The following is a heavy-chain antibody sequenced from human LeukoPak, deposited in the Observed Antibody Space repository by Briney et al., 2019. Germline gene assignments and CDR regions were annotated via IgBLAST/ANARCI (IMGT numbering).Heavy chain of an antibody. J-gene: IGHJ5*02. CDR3: ARGGYYGSGSYYNSGSYYNYYLDP. CDR2: IYYSGIT. Sequence: SETLSLTCTVSGGSISSSSYYWGWIRQPPGKGLEWIGSIYYSGITNYNPSLKSRVTISVDTSKNQFSLKLSSVTAADTAMYYCARGGYYGSGSYYNSGSYYNYYLDPWGQGTLVTVSS. V-gene: IGHV4-39*07. D-gene: IGHD3-10*01. CDR1: GGSISSSSYY.